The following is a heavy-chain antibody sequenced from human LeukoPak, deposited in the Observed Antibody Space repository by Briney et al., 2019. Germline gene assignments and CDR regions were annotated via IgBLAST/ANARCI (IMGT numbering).Heavy chain of an antibody. D-gene: IGHD3-3*01. CDR3: ARDSSAFWSGYLFDY. J-gene: IGHJ4*02. Sequence: GGSLRLSCAASGFTFSSYGMHWVRRAPGKGLEWVAFIRYDGSNKYYADSVKGRFTISRDNSKNMLYLQMNSLRAEDTAVYYCARDSSAFWSGYLFDYWGQGTLVTVSS. V-gene: IGHV3-30*02. CDR2: IRYDGSNK. CDR1: GFTFSSYG.